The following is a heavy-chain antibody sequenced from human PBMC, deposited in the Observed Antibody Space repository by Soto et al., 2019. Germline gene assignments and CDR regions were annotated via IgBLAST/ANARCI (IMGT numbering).Heavy chain of an antibody. Sequence: ASVKVSWKASGYTLTSYYLHWVRQAPGQGPEWMGIINPSGGITNDAQKFQDRVTMTSDTSTSTVYMELSSLRSEDTAVYYCARGISTTRYYYYYGMDVWGQGTTVTV. CDR3: ARGISTTRYYYYYGMDV. D-gene: IGHD2-2*01. CDR1: GYTLTSYY. V-gene: IGHV1-46*01. J-gene: IGHJ6*02. CDR2: INPSGGIT.